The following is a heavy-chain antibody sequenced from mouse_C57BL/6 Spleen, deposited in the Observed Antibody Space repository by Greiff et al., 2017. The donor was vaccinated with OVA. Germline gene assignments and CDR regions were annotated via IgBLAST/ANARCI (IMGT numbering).Heavy chain of an antibody. CDR2: ISSGSSTI. CDR3: ARPSGNYLFAY. Sequence: EVHLVESGGGLVKPGGSLKLSCAASGFTFSDYGMHWVRQAPEKGLEWVAYISSGSSTIYYADTVKGRFTISRDNAKNTLFLQMTSLRSEDTAMYYCARPSGNYLFAYWGQGTLVTVSA. V-gene: IGHV5-17*01. CDR1: GFTFSDYG. J-gene: IGHJ3*01. D-gene: IGHD2-1*01.